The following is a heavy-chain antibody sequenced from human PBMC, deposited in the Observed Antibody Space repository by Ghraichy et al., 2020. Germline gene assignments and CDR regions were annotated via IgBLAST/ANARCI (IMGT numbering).Heavy chain of an antibody. V-gene: IGHV4-39*01. CDR1: SGSISSSSYF. CDR2: IFYTGST. Sequence: SETLSLTCTVSSGSISSSSYFWAWIRQPPGRGLEWIGSIFYTGSTYYNPSLKSRVTISVDTSKNQFSLKLSPVTAADTAVYYWARHLHLLQLVDPLYYFHYWGQGTLVTVSS. CDR3: ARHLHLLQLVDPLYYFHY. J-gene: IGHJ4*02. D-gene: IGHD1-1*01.